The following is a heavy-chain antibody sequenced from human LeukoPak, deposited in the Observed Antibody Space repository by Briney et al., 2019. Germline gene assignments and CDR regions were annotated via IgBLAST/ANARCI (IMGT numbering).Heavy chain of an antibody. CDR1: GGTFSSYA. CDR3: ARACSTSCYFDFDY. D-gene: IGHD2-2*01. Sequence: ASVKVSCKASGGTFSSYAFSWVRQAPGQGLEWMGRIIPILGIANYAQKFQGRVTITADKSTSTAYMELSSLRSEDTAVYYCARACSTSCYFDFDYWGQGTLVTVSS. J-gene: IGHJ4*02. CDR2: IIPILGIA. V-gene: IGHV1-69*04.